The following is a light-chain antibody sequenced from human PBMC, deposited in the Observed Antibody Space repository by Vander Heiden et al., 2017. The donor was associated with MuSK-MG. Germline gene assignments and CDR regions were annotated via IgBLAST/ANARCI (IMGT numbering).Light chain of an antibody. J-gene: IGKJ5*01. CDR2: AAT. CDR1: QSISNY. V-gene: IGKV1-39*01. Sequence: DIQMTQSPSSLSASVGDRVTITCRASQSISNYLNWYQQKPGKAPKFLIYAATSLEGGVPSTFTGSGSGTDFTLSISSLQPEDIATYYCQRSYRSPITFGQGTQLEIK. CDR3: QRSYRSPIT.